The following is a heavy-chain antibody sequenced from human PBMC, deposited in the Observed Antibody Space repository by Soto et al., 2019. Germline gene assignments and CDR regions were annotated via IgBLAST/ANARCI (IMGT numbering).Heavy chain of an antibody. Sequence: GGSLRLSCAASGFTLSGSVIYCVRQPSGKGLEWVGRIRSRSNGYATAYAASVRGRFTISRDDSKNTAYLQMNSLKTEGTAVYYCSRPGYSSYDSDYWGQGTLVTVSS. V-gene: IGHV3-73*01. CDR2: IRSRSNGYAT. CDR1: GFTLSGSV. CDR3: SRPGYSSYDSDY. D-gene: IGHD5-12*01. J-gene: IGHJ4*02.